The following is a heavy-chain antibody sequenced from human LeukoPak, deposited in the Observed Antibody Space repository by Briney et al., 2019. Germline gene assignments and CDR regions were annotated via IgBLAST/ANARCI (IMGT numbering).Heavy chain of an antibody. CDR3: ARGGRDTATDY. D-gene: IGHD5-18*01. CDR1: GGSISSYY. Sequence: SETLSLTCTVSGGSISSYYWSWIRQPPGKGLEWIGYIYYSGSTNYNPSLKSRVTISVDTSKNQFSLKLSSVTAADTAVYYCARGGRDTATDYWGQRTLVTVSS. CDR2: IYYSGST. J-gene: IGHJ4*02. V-gene: IGHV4-59*01.